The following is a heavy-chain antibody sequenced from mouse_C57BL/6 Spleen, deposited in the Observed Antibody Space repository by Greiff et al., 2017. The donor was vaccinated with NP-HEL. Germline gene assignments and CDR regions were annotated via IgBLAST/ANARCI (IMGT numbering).Heavy chain of an antibody. CDR1: GYAFTNYL. D-gene: IGHD4-1*01. CDR3: ARERTGTGAMDY. CDR2: INPGSGGT. J-gene: IGHJ4*01. Sequence: QVQLQQSGAELVRPGTSVKVSCKASGYAFTNYLIEWVKQRPGQGLEWIGVINPGSGGTNYNEKFKGKATLTADKSSSTAYMQLSSLTSEDSAVYFCARERTGTGAMDYWGQGTSVTVSS. V-gene: IGHV1-54*01.